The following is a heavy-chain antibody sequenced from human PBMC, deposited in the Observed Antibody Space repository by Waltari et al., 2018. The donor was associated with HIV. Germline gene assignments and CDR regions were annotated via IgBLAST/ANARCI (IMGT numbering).Heavy chain of an antibody. J-gene: IGHJ4*02. D-gene: IGHD3-3*01. V-gene: IGHV3-74*03. Sequence: EVKLVESGGRIVQPRGSLRLSCVASGFTFSSYWMSWVRQAPGKGLVWISRVSSDGNSTVYADSVKGRFTISRDNAKNTLFLQMNSLRVEDTAVYFCARSLYYDFWSAYPPDYWGQGTRVTVSS. CDR1: GFTFSSYW. CDR3: ARSLYYDFWSAYPPDY. CDR2: VSSDGNST.